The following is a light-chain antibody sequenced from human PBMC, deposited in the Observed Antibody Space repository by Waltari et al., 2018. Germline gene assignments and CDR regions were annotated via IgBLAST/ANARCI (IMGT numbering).Light chain of an antibody. J-gene: IGLJ2*01. CDR2: SNN. V-gene: IGLV1-44*01. CDR3: AAWDDSPNEYVV. Sequence: QSVLTQPPSASGTPGQRVTISCSGSRSNIGSNTVHWYQQLPGTAPKLLIYSNNQRPSGVPDRFSGSKSGTSASLAISGLQSEDEADYYCAAWDDSPNEYVVFGGGTKLTVL. CDR1: RSNIGSNT.